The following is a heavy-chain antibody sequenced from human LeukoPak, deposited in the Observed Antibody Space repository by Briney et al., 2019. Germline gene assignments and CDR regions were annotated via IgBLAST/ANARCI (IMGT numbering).Heavy chain of an antibody. Sequence: GRSLGLSCAASGFTFSSYGMHWVRQAPGKGLEWVAVISYDGSNRYYADSVKGRFTISRDNSKNTLYLQMNSLRAEDTAVYYCAKDKSDYEFDYWGQGTLVTVSS. V-gene: IGHV3-30*18. CDR1: GFTFSSYG. CDR2: ISYDGSNR. CDR3: AKDKSDYEFDY. J-gene: IGHJ4*02. D-gene: IGHD4-17*01.